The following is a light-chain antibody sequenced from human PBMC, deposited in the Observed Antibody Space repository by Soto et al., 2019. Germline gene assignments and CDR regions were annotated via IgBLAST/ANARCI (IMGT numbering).Light chain of an antibody. CDR3: CSYTGSSTS. Sequence: ALTQPASVSGSPGQSITMSCAGASSDVGSYNLVSWYQQYPGKAPKLIIYEGNKRPSGVSNRFSGSGSGNTASLTISGLQAEDAADYYCCSYTGSSTSFGGGTKVTVL. CDR1: SSDVGSYNL. J-gene: IGLJ3*02. V-gene: IGLV2-23*01. CDR2: EGN.